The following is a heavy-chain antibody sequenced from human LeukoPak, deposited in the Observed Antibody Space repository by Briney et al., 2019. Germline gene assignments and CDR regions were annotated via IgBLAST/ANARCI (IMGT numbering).Heavy chain of an antibody. CDR1: GFAFGSEA. CDR2: ISPGGGTT. J-gene: IGHJ6*03. V-gene: IGHV3-23*01. Sequence: PGGSLRLSCAVSGFAFGSEAMSWVRQSPARGLEWVASISPGGGTTYYADYVRGRFTISRDNSRNTLYLQMNSLRAEDTAVYYCARGKRNAIRHYYYMDVWGKGTTVTVSS. CDR3: ARGKRNAIRHYYYMDV. D-gene: IGHD2-21*01.